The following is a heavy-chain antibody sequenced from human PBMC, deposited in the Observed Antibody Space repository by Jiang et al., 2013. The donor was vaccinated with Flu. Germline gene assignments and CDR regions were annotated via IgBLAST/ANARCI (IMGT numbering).Heavy chain of an antibody. CDR2: IIPILGIA. V-gene: IGHV1-69*04. D-gene: IGHD3-9*01. J-gene: IGHJ6*02. Sequence: EVKKPGSSVKVSCKASGAPSAAMLSGWVRQAPGQGLEWMGRIIPILGIANSAQKFQGRVTITADTSTSTGYMELSSLRSDDTAVYYCARGGFNPDDYDILTGGRSYYYYGMDVWGQGTTVTVSS. CDR3: ARGGFNPDDYDILTGGRSYYYYGMDV. CDR1: GAPSAAML.